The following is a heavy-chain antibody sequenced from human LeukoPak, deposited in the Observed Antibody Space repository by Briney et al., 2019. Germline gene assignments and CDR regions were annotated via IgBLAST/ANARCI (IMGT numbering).Heavy chain of an antibody. Sequence: PSETMSLTCTVSGGSISSYYWSWIRKPPGKGLEWIGYIYYSGSTNYNPSLKSRVTISVDTSKNQFSLKLSSVTAADTAVYYCARAERGYSYGYGYYYYDMDVWGKGTTVTVSS. CDR2: IYYSGST. D-gene: IGHD5-18*01. CDR3: ARAERGYSYGYGYYYYDMDV. CDR1: GGSISSYY. V-gene: IGHV4-59*01. J-gene: IGHJ6*03.